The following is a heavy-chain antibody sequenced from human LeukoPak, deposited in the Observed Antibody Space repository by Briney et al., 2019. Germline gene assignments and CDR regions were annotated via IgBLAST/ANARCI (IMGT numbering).Heavy chain of an antibody. J-gene: IGHJ4*02. D-gene: IGHD3-10*01. CDR3: ATYASGSYYRGGY. CDR2: IYYRGST. Sequence: TSETLSLTCTVSGGSIGSNNYYWGWIRQPPGKGLEWFGSIYYRGSTYYNPSLKSRVTISVDTSKNLFSLKLSSVTAADTAVYYCATYASGSYYRGGYWGQGTLVTVSP. CDR1: GGSIGSNNYY. V-gene: IGHV4-39*02.